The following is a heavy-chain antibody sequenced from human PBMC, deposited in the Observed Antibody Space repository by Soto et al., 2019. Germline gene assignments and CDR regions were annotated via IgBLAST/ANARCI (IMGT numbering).Heavy chain of an antibody. CDR2: IYYSGST. Sequence: SETLSLTCTVSGGSISSSSYYWGWIRQPPGKVLEWIVSIYYSGSTYYNPSLKSRVTISVDTSKNEFSLKLSSVTAAYTAVYYCARIKQQLVPRFDPWGQGTLVTVSS. CDR1: GGSISSSSYY. CDR3: ARIKQQLVPRFDP. D-gene: IGHD6-13*01. J-gene: IGHJ5*02. V-gene: IGHV4-39*01.